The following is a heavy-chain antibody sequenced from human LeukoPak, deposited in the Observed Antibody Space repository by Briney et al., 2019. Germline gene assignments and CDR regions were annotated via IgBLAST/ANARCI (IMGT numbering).Heavy chain of an antibody. J-gene: IGHJ4*02. D-gene: IGHD2-2*01. CDR3: AKGGHCTSTSCYYFDS. Sequence: PGGSLRLSCAASGFTFSNSDMHWVRQAPGKGLEWVAVIWDNGNNKYYGDSVNGRFTISRDNSENTLHLQMNSLRPEDSAIYYCAKGGHCTSTSCYYFDSWGQGALVTVSA. CDR1: GFTFSNSD. CDR2: IWDNGNNK. V-gene: IGHV3-33*06.